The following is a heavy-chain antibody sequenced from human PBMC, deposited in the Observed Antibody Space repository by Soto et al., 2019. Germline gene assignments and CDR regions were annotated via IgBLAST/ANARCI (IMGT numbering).Heavy chain of an antibody. CDR2: IYYSGST. V-gene: IGHV4-59*01. Sequence: QVQLQESGPGLVKPSETLSLTCTVSGGSISRYYWNWIRQPPGKGLEWIGYIYYSGSTNYNPSLKSRVTTSVDTSKNQFSLKLGSVTAADTAVYYCARDPGSGSYYGWFDPWGQGTLVTVSS. CDR1: GGSISRYY. CDR3: ARDPGSGSYYGWFDP. J-gene: IGHJ5*02. D-gene: IGHD3-10*01.